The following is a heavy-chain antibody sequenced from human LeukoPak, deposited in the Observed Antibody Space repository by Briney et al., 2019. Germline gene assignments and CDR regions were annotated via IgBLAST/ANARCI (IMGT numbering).Heavy chain of an antibody. CDR3: SFSLNY. Sequence: PGGSLRLSCAASGFTFGTSWMDWVRQAPGKGLEWVANIKADGTEKYYVDSVRGRFTISRDNAKNSLDLQMNSLRAEDTAVYYCSFSLNYLGQGTLVTVSS. CDR2: IKADGTEK. J-gene: IGHJ4*02. V-gene: IGHV3-7*01. CDR1: GFTFGTSW.